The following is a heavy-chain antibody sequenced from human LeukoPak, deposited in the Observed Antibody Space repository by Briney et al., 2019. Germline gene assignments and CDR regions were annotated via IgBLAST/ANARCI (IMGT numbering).Heavy chain of an antibody. D-gene: IGHD6-19*01. CDR3: ARAYHSSGGLGWFDP. V-gene: IGHV4-34*01. CDR1: GGSFSGYY. CDR2: INHTGST. J-gene: IGHJ5*02. Sequence: SETLSLTCAVYGGSFSGYYWSWIRHPPEKGLGWIGEINHTGSTNYNPSLKSRVTISVDTSKNQFSLKLTSVTAADTALYYCARAYHSSGGLGWFDPWGQGTLVTVSS.